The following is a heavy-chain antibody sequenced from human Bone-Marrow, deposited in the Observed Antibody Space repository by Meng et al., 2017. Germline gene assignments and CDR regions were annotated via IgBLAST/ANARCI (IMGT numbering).Heavy chain of an antibody. CDR2: IYHSGST. CDR3: ARVSLQATIAAAGVVWFDP. V-gene: IGHV4-4*02. CDR1: GGSISSSNW. J-gene: IGHJ5*02. D-gene: IGHD6-13*01. Sequence: QVQLQESGPGLVKPSGTLSLTCAVSGGSISSSNWWSWVRQPPGKGLEWIGEIYHSGSTNYNPSLKSRVTISVDKSKNQFSLKLGSVTAADTAVYYCARVSLQATIAAAGVVWFDPWGQGTLVTVSS.